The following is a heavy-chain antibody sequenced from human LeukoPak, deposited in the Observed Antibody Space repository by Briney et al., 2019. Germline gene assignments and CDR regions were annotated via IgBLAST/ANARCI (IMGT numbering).Heavy chain of an antibody. V-gene: IGHV3-30*02. CDR1: GFIFSNYG. J-gene: IGHJ4*02. Sequence: GGSLRLSCTTSGFIFSNYGMHWVRQAPGKGLEWVAFIRHDGSNKYYADSVKGRCTISRDNAKNSLYLQMNSLRAEDTAVYYCARDPLRDRYYFDYWGQGTLVTVSS. CDR2: IRHDGSNK. D-gene: IGHD3-10*01. CDR3: ARDPLRDRYYFDY.